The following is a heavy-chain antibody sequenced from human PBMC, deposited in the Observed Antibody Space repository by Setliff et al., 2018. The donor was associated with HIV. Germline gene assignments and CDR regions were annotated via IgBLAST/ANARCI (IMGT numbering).Heavy chain of an antibody. V-gene: IGHV4-61*09. CDR3: ARDRGGAAAGGYYYMDV. J-gene: IGHJ6*03. CDR2: IYTSGST. D-gene: IGHD6-13*01. Sequence: SETLSLTCNVSGGSISSGGYYWSWIRQPAGKGLEWIGHIYTSGSTNYNPSLKSRVTISIDTSKNQFSLKLSSVTAADTAVYYCARDRGGAAAGGYYYMDVWGQGTLVTVSS. CDR1: GGSISSGGYY.